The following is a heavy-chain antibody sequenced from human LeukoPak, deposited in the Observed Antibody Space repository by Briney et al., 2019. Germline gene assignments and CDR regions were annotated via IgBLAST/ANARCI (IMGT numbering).Heavy chain of an antibody. CDR1: GFTVSDNY. CDR2: ISSGGIT. J-gene: IGHJ5*02. V-gene: IGHV3-66*01. D-gene: IGHD4-17*01. Sequence: PGGSLRLSCAASGFTVSDNYMSWVRQAPGKGLEWVSVISSGGITYYADSVKGRFTISRDNSRNTLFLQMNSLRAEDTAVYSCARDYGDHGWWFGPWGQGALVTVSS. CDR3: ARDYGDHGWWFGP.